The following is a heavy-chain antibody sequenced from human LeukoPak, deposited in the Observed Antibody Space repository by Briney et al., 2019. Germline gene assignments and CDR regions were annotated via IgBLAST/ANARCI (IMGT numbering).Heavy chain of an antibody. V-gene: IGHV3-7*05. D-gene: IGHD4-23*01. CDR3: ARGGGLYRY. Sequence: GGSLRLSCAASGFTFSTYSMSWVRQAPGKGLQWVANIKQDGSQTYCVDSVRGRYTISRDNAKNSLYLQMNSLRAEDTAVYYCARGGGLYRYWGQGTLVTVSS. CDR2: IKQDGSQT. J-gene: IGHJ4*02. CDR1: GFTFSTYS.